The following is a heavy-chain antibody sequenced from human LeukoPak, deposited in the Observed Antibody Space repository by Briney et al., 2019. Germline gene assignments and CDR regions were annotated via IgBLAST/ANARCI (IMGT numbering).Heavy chain of an antibody. J-gene: IGHJ3*02. V-gene: IGHV4-31*03. CDR2: IYHSGST. CDR1: GGSINSGGYY. Sequence: SETLSLTCTVSGGSINSGGYYWSWIRQHPGKGLEWIGYIYHSGSTYYNPSLKSRVTISIDTSKNQFSLKLGSVTAADTAVYYCARGDSISWYGFVIWGQGTMVTISS. CDR3: ARGDSISWYGFVI. D-gene: IGHD6-13*01.